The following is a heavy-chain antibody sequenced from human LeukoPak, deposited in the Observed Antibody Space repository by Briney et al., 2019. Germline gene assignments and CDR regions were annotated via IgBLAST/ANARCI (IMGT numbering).Heavy chain of an antibody. CDR1: GFTFSSYG. CDR2: ISGSGGST. J-gene: IGHJ4*02. CDR3: AKRIAVAGTDLGYFDY. V-gene: IGHV3-23*01. Sequence: PGGSLRLSCAASGFTFSSYGMSWVRQAPGKGLEWVSAISGSGGSTYYADSVKGRFTISRDNSKNTLYLQMNSLRAEDTAVYYCAKRIAVAGTDLGYFDYWGQGTLVTVSS. D-gene: IGHD6-19*01.